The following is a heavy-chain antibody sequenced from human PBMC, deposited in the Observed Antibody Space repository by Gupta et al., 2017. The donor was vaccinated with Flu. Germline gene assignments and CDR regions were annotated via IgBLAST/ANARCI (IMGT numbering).Heavy chain of an antibody. V-gene: IGHV4-38-2*02. D-gene: IGHD4-17*01. CDR2: ISHSGGT. J-gene: IGHJ4*02. CDR3: ARDHGSSDYSIDY. CDR1: GYSISSDSY. Sequence: QVQLQESGPGLVKPSETLSLTCVVSGYSISSDSYWGWIRQPPGKGLEWIGSISHSGGTFYNPSLKIRGTIAMDTSKNQFSLKVNSVTAADTAVYYCARDHGSSDYSIDYWGQGTLVTVSS.